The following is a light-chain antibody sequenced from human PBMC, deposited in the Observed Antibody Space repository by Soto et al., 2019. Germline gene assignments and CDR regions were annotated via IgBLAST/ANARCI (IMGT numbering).Light chain of an antibody. V-gene: IGKV1-39*01. J-gene: IGKJ2*01. Sequence: DIQMTQSPSSLSASVGDRVTITCRASQSISSYLNWYQQKPGKAPKLLSYAASSLQSGVPSRFSGSGSGTDFTLTISSLQPEDFATYYCQQSYSTPPWTFGQGTKLEIK. CDR2: AAS. CDR1: QSISSY. CDR3: QQSYSTPPWT.